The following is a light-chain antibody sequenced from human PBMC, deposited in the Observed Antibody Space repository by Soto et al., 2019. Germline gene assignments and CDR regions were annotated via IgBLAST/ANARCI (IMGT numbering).Light chain of an antibody. CDR1: SSDVGSYNL. Sequence: QSALTQPASVSGSPGQSITISCTGTSSDVGSYNLVSWYQQHPGKAPKLMIYEVSKRPSGVSNRFSGSKSGNTASLTISGLQAEDDADYYCCSYAGSSTPLSFGTGTKLNVL. J-gene: IGLJ1*01. CDR3: CSYAGSSTPLS. CDR2: EVS. V-gene: IGLV2-23*02.